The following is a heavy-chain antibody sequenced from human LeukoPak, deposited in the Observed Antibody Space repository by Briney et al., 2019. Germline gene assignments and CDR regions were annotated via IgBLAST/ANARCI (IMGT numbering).Heavy chain of an antibody. D-gene: IGHD3-10*01. J-gene: IGHJ6*03. Sequence: SETLSLTCTASGYSIRSGHYWGWIRQPPEMGLEWIGSIYHSGSTYYNPSLKSRVTISVDTSKNQFSLKLNSLTAADTAVYYCARDGLNTMVRGKIHYNYMDVWGKGTTVSISS. V-gene: IGHV4-38-2*02. CDR1: GYSIRSGHY. CDR3: ARDGLNTMVRGKIHYNYMDV. CDR2: IYHSGST.